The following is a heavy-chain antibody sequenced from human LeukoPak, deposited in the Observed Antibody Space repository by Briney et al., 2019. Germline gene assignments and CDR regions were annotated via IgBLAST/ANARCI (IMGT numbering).Heavy chain of an antibody. CDR2: VEHDGSRT. CDR1: GFTFTSYW. D-gene: IGHD4-17*01. V-gene: IGHV3-74*01. J-gene: IGHJ4*02. CDR3: ATDLG. Sequence: GGSLRLSCAASGFTFTSYWMHWIRQPPGKGLVWVSRVEHDGSRTAYADSVTGRFTISRDNARNMVYLQMNSLRAEDTAVYYCATDLGWGQGTLVTVSS.